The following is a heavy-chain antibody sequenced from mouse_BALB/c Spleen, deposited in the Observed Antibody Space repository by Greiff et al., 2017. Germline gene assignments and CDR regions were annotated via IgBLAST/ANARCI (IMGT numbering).Heavy chain of an antibody. CDR3: AREYYGNYGFAY. J-gene: IGHJ3*01. D-gene: IGHD2-1*01. Sequence: EVMLVESGGGLVKPGGSLKLSCAASGFTFSDYYMYWVRQTPEKRLEWVATISDGGSYTYYPDSVKGRFTISRDNAKNNLYLQMSSLKSEDTAMYYCAREYYGNYGFAYWGQGTLVTVSA. CDR1: GFTFSDYY. V-gene: IGHV5-4*02. CDR2: ISDGGSYT.